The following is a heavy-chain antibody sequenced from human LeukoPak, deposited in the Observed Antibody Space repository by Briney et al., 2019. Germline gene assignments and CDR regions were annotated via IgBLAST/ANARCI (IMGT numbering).Heavy chain of an antibody. CDR2: INPNGGGT. D-gene: IGHD3-3*01. CDR3: ARGTDYDFWSGYYSTLTPAPDY. Sequence: GASVKVSCKASGYTFTGYYMHWVRQAPGQGLEWMGWINPNGGGTNYAQKFQGRVTMTRDTSISTAYMELSRLRSDDTAVYYCARGTDYDFWSGYYSTLTPAPDYWGQGTLVTVSS. CDR1: GYTFTGYY. J-gene: IGHJ4*02. V-gene: IGHV1-2*02.